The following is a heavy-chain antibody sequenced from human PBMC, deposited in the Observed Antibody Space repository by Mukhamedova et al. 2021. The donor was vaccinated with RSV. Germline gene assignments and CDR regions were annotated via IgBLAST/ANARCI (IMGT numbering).Heavy chain of an antibody. CDR2: T. D-gene: IGHD3-10*01. Sequence: TNYNPSLKSRVTISVDTSKNQFSLKLSSVTAADTAVYYCARVGSLITMVRGVIVYYGMDVWGQGTTVTVSS. CDR3: ARVGSLITMVRGVIVYYGMDV. J-gene: IGHJ6*02. V-gene: IGHV4-34*01.